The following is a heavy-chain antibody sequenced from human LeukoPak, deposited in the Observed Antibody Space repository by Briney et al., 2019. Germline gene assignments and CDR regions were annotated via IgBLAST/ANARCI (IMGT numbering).Heavy chain of an antibody. CDR3: ASDRIYSGVYHDTFDI. D-gene: IGHD1-26*01. CDR2: ISSGSTYI. J-gene: IGHJ3*02. Sequence: GGSLRLSCAASGFTFSSYSMSWVRQAPGKGLEWVSSISSGSTYIYYADSMKGRFTISRDNAKNSLYLQMNTLRAEDTAVYYCASDRIYSGVYHDTFDIWGHGTMVTVSS. V-gene: IGHV3-21*01. CDR1: GFTFSSYS.